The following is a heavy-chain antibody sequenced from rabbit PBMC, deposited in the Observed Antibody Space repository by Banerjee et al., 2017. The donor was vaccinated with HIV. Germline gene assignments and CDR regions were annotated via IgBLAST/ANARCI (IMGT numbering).Heavy chain of an antibody. V-gene: IGHV1S43*01. CDR3: ARSAGNVGDGNGYFTL. D-gene: IGHD2-1*01. CDR1: GFSFSSGYW. CDR2: IHSNGGST. J-gene: IGHJ4*01. Sequence: QEQLEESGGDLVKPGASLTVTCTASGFSFSSGYWICWVRQAPGKGLEWIACIHSNGGSTRYASWVNGRFTISRSTSLNTVDLKMASLTVADTATYFCARSAGNVGDGNGYFTLRGPGTLVTVS.